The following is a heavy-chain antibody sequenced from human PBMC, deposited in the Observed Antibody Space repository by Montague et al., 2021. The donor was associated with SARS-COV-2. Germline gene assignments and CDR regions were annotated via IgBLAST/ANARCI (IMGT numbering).Heavy chain of an antibody. Sequence: SETLSLTCTVSGGSISSSSYYWGWIRQPPGKGLEWIGSIFYSGSTYYNPSLESRVTISVDTSNNQFSLKLSSVTAADTAVYYCARLKRAGIVVAGTYYFDYWGQGTLVTVSS. CDR3: ARLKRAGIVVAGTYYFDY. CDR1: GGSISSSSYY. J-gene: IGHJ4*02. CDR2: IFYSGST. D-gene: IGHD6-19*01. V-gene: IGHV4-39*01.